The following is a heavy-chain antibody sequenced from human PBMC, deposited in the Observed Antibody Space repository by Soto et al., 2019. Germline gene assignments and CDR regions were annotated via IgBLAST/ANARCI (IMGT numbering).Heavy chain of an antibody. D-gene: IGHD3-10*01. J-gene: IGHJ5*02. CDR2: SHHSGAT. CDR1: GASISSSDW. V-gene: IGHV4-4*02. Sequence: QVQLQESGPGLVKSSGTLSLTCAVSGASISSSDWWTWVRQPPGKGLEWIGESHHSGATNYNPSLTGRVTSSVDKSTNQCSLSLSLLTAADTAVYFCARGGERFGDLLAWGQGTLVTVSS. CDR3: ARGGERFGDLLA.